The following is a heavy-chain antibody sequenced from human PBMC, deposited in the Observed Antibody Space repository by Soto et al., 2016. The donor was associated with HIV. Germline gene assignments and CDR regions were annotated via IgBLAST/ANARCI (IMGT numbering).Heavy chain of an antibody. CDR2: MNPNSGNT. D-gene: IGHD2-21*01. Sequence: QVQLVQSGAEVIKPGASVRVSCKASAYSFTAYDINWVRQAAGQGLEWMGWMNPNSGNTGYAQNFQGRVTFTRNNSINTAYLDLSSPKSEDTAVYYCARGVKDLTVILDYWGQGTVVTVSS. CDR3: ARGVKDLTVILDY. J-gene: IGHJ4*02. V-gene: IGHV1-8*03. CDR1: AYSFTAYD.